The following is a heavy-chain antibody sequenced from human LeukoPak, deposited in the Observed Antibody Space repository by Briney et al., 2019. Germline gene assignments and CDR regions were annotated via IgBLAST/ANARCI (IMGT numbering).Heavy chain of an antibody. D-gene: IGHD2-2*01. CDR2: IYYSGST. CDR3: ARGPKVPAATIWFDP. CDR1: GGSISSSSYY. J-gene: IGHJ5*02. Sequence: SETLSLTCTVSGGSISSSSYYWGWIRQPPGKGLEWIGSIYYSGSTYYNPSLKSRVTISVDTSKNQFSLKLSSVTAADTAVYYCARGPKVPAATIWFDPWGQGTLVTVSS. V-gene: IGHV4-39*07.